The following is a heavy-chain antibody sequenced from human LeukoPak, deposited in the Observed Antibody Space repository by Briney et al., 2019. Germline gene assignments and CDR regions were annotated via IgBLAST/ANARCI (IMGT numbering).Heavy chain of an antibody. J-gene: IGHJ4*02. CDR3: ARIYSNYEGFIGYFDY. CDR1: GFTFSSYA. D-gene: IGHD4-11*01. V-gene: IGHV3-30-3*01. Sequence: PGRSLRLSCAASGFTFSSYAMHWVRQAPGKGLEWVAVISYDGSNKYYADSVKGRFTISRDNSKNTLYLQMNSLRAEDTAVYYCARIYSNYEGFIGYFDYWGQGTLVTVSS. CDR2: ISYDGSNK.